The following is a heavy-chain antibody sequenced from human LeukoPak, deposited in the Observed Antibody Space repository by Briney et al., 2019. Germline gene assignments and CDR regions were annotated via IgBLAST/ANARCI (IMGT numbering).Heavy chain of an antibody. J-gene: IGHJ6*03. CDR2: ISAYNGNT. V-gene: IGHV1-18*01. Sequence: ASVKVSCKASGYTFTSYGISWVRQAPGQGLEWMGWISAYNGNTNYAQKLQGRVTMTTDTSTSTAYMELRSLRSDDTAVYYCARNKESIAAAGSYYYYYYYMDVWGKGTTVTISS. D-gene: IGHD6-13*01. CDR1: GYTFTSYG. CDR3: ARNKESIAAAGSYYYYYYYMDV.